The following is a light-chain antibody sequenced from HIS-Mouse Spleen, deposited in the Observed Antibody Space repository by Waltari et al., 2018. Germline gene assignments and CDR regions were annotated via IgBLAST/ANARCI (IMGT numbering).Light chain of an antibody. CDR1: SSDVGSYNR. CDR3: SSYTSSSTV. J-gene: IGLJ1*01. CDR2: EVS. V-gene: IGLV2-18*02. Sequence: QSALTQPPSVSGYPGQSVTISCTGTSSDVGSYNRVSWYQQPPGTAPKLMIYEVSNRPSGCPDRFSGSKSGNTASLTISGLQAEDEADYYCSSYTSSSTVFGTGTKVTVL.